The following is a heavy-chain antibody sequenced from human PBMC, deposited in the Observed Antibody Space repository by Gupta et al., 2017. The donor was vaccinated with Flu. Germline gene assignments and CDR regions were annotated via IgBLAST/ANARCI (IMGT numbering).Heavy chain of an antibody. CDR1: GFTFSSYG. J-gene: IGHJ5*02. CDR2: ISYDGSNK. V-gene: IGHV3-30*18. CDR3: AKDGGGIAVAGTGGFDP. D-gene: IGHD6-19*01. Sequence: QVQLVESGGGVVQPGRSLRLSCPASGFTFSSYGMHWVRQAPGKGLEWVAVISYDGSNKYYADSVKGRFTISRDNSKNTLYLQMNSLRAEDTAVYYCAKDGGGIAVAGTGGFDPWGQGTLVTVSS.